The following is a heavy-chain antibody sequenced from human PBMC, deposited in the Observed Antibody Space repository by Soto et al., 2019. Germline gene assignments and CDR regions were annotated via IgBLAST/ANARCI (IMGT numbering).Heavy chain of an antibody. CDR2: IYYSGST. D-gene: IGHD6-19*01. Sequence: PSPTLSLTCTVSGGSSNSYYWRWLRQPPGKGLEWIRSIYYSGSTSYGPSLKSRVTISVDTSKNQFYLKLGSVTAADTAVYYCARTRSGYSSGWANFDYWGQGTLVTVS. CDR3: ARTRSGYSSGWANFDY. J-gene: IGHJ4*02. V-gene: IGHV4-59*01. CDR1: GGSSNSYY.